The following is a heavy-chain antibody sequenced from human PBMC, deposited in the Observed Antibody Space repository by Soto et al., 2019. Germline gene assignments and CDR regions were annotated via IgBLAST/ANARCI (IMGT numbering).Heavy chain of an antibody. CDR3: AREKTGDIWWFDP. J-gene: IGHJ5*02. Sequence: SETLSLTCTVSGGSISSSSYYWGWIRQPPGKGLEWIGSIYYSGSTYYNPSLKRRVTISVDTSKNQFSLKLSSVTAADTAVYYCAREKTGDIWWFDPWGQGTLVTVSS. V-gene: IGHV4-39*01. D-gene: IGHD7-27*01. CDR1: GGSISSSSYY. CDR2: IYYSGST.